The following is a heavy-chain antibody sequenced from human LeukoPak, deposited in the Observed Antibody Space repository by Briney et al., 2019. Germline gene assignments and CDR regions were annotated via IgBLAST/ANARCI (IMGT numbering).Heavy chain of an antibody. CDR3: ARPHSYGGSPGYFDY. Sequence: SVKVSCKASGGTFSSYAISWVRQAPGQGLEWMGRIIPIFGTANYAQKFQGRVTITTDESTSTAYMELSSLRSEDTAVYYCARPHSYGGSPGYFDYWGQGTLVTVSS. J-gene: IGHJ4*02. V-gene: IGHV1-69*05. CDR2: IIPIFGTA. D-gene: IGHD2-15*01. CDR1: GGTFSSYA.